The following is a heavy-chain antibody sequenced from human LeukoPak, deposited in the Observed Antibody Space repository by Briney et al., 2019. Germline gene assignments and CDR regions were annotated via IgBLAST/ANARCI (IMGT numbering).Heavy chain of an antibody. CDR3: TRLGAAPGDY. J-gene: IGHJ4*02. Sequence: GGSLRLSCAASGFTFSGSAMHWVRQASGKGLEWVGRIRSKANSYATAYAASVKGRFTISRDDSKNTAYLQMNGLKTEDTAVYYCTRLGAAPGDYWGQGTLVTVSS. D-gene: IGHD1-26*01. CDR1: GFTFSGSA. CDR2: IRSKANSYAT. V-gene: IGHV3-73*01.